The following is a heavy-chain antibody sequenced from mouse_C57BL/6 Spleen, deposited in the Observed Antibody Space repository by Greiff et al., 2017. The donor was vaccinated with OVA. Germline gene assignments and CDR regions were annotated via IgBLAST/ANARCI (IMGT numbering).Heavy chain of an antibody. D-gene: IGHD1-1*01. CDR3: ARSTGVANFDY. V-gene: IGHV1-54*01. Sequence: QVQLKQSGAELVRPGTSVKVSCKASGYAFTNYLIEWVKQRPGQGLEWIGVINPGSGGTNYNEKFKGKATLTADKSSSTAYMQLSSLTSEDSAVYFWARSTGVANFDYWGQGTTLTVSS. J-gene: IGHJ2*01. CDR2: INPGSGGT. CDR1: GYAFTNYL.